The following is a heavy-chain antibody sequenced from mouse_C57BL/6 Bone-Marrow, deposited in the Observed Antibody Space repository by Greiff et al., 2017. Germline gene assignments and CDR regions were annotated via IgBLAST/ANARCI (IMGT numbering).Heavy chain of an antibody. CDR1: GFNIKDDY. CDR3: TTPYDYDDPRGFAY. CDR2: IDPENGDT. Sequence: VQLQQSGAELVRPGASVKLSCTASGFNIKDDYMHWVKQRPEQGLEWIGWIDPENGDTEYASKFQGKATITADPSSNTAYLQLSILTSEDTAVYYCTTPYDYDDPRGFAYWGQGTLVTVSA. J-gene: IGHJ3*01. V-gene: IGHV14-4*01. D-gene: IGHD2-4*01.